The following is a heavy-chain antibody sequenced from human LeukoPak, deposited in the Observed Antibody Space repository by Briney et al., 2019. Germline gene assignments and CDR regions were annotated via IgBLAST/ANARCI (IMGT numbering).Heavy chain of an antibody. CDR3: ARGVWAPFDS. J-gene: IGHJ4*02. CDR2: IKQDGSEK. D-gene: IGHD7-27*01. CDR1: GFSLSNYS. V-gene: IGHV3-7*01. Sequence: GGSLRLSCAASGFSLSNYSMNWVRQAPGKGLEWVANIKQDGSEKNYVDSVKGRFSISRDNAKNSLTLQMNSLRDEDTAVCYCARGVWAPFDSWGQGTLVSVSS.